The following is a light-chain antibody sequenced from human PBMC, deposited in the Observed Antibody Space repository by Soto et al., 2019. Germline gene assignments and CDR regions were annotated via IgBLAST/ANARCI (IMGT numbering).Light chain of an antibody. CDR1: QSLSSTY. V-gene: IGKV3-20*01. CDR2: GAS. J-gene: IGKJ1*01. CDR3: QQFGSSPPWT. Sequence: EIVLTQSPGTLSLSPGERATLSCRASQSLSSTYLAWYQQIPGQAPRLLIYGASFRATGIPDRFSGSGSGTDFTLTINRLEPEDFAVYYCQQFGSSPPWTFSQGTKVEIK.